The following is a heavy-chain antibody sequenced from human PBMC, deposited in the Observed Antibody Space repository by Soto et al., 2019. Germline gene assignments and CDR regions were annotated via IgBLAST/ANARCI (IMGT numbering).Heavy chain of an antibody. J-gene: IGHJ3*02. Sequence: QAQLVQSGAEMKKPGASVKFSCKATGYTFSAYTMNWVRQAPGQRLEWMGWINAGSGNTKYSQSFQGRVSITRDTSASTVYMELTGLTSEDTAVYYCARDTETLGPRANDALDIWGQGTMVTVSS. CDR3: ARDTETLGPRANDALDI. CDR1: GYTFSAYT. V-gene: IGHV1-3*01. CDR2: INAGSGNT. D-gene: IGHD3-3*02.